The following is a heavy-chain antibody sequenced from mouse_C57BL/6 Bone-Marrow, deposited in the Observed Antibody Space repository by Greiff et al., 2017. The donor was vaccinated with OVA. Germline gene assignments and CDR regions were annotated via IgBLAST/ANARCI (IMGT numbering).Heavy chain of an antibody. CDR3: ARWGVTTGVERYFDV. J-gene: IGHJ1*03. V-gene: IGHV1-81*01. Sequence: VKLMESGAELARPGASVKLSCKASGYTFTSYGISWVKQRTGQGLEWIGEIYPRSGNTYYNEKFKGKATLTADKSSSTAYMELRSLTSEDSAVYVWARWGVTTGVERYFDVWGTGTTVTVSS. CDR1: GYTFTSYG. CDR2: IYPRSGNT. D-gene: IGHD1-1*01.